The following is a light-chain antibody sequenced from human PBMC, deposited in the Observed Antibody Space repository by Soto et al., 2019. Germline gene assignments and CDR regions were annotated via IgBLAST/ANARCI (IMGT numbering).Light chain of an antibody. CDR2: KAS. V-gene: IGKV1-12*01. CDR1: QGISNY. J-gene: IGKJ4*01. CDR3: QQANSFPLT. Sequence: DIRMTQSPSSLSVTLGDRVTITSWASQGISNYLAWYQQKTGKAPNLLIYKASSLKNGVPSRFSGSGSGTEFTLTISSLQPDDFATYYCQQANSFPLTFGGGTRWIS.